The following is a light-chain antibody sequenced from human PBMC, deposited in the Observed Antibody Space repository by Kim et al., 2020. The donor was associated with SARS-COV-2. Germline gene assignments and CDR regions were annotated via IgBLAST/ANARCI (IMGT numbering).Light chain of an antibody. Sequence: DIQVTQSPSSLSASVGDRITITCRTSQYIGNSLNWYQFKPSGKAPQLLVFASSHLRTGVPSRFSGSGTGTEFTLTISSLQPEDFGTYYCQHTYSLPITFGQGTRLEIK. CDR3: QHTYSLPIT. V-gene: IGKV1-39*01. J-gene: IGKJ5*01. CDR1: QYIGNS. CDR2: ASS.